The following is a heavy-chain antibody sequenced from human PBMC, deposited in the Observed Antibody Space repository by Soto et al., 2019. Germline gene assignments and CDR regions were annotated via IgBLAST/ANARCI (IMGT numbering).Heavy chain of an antibody. D-gene: IGHD1-7*01. V-gene: IGHV1-69*12. Sequence: QVQLVQSGAEVKKPGSSVKVSCKASGGTFSSYAISWVRQAPGQGLEWMGGIIPILGTANYAQKFQGRVTIPADEXXSTAYMELSSLRSEDTAVYYCGREGVTGTTHWFDPWGQGTLVTVSS. CDR3: GREGVTGTTHWFDP. CDR2: IIPILGTA. CDR1: GGTFSSYA. J-gene: IGHJ5*02.